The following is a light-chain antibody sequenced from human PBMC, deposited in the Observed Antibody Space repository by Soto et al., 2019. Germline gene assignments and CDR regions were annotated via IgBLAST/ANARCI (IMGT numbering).Light chain of an antibody. CDR2: AAS. CDR3: QQDDSFPIT. J-gene: IGKJ5*01. CDR1: QSISSS. Sequence: DIQMTQSPSSVSASVGDRVTITCRASQSISSSLAWYQQKPGTVPKLLIYAASSLQSGVPSRFSGSGAGTEFTLSITSLQPEDFGTYYCQQDDSFPITFGQGTRLEIK. V-gene: IGKV1-12*01.